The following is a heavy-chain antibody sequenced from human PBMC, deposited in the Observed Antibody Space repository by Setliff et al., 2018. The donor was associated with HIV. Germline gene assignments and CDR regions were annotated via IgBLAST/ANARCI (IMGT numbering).Heavy chain of an antibody. D-gene: IGHD3-3*01. V-gene: IGHV1-18*01. Sequence: ASVKVSCKASGYTLTSHGITWVRQAPGQGLEWMGWISAYNGNTNYAQKLQGRITLTIDTVTTTAYMDLRSLTSDDTAMYYCARAPPINFWSGYNTGPQGWFDSWGQGSLVTVSS. J-gene: IGHJ5*01. CDR1: GYTLTSHG. CDR3: ARAPPINFWSGYNTGPQGWFDS. CDR2: ISAYNGNT.